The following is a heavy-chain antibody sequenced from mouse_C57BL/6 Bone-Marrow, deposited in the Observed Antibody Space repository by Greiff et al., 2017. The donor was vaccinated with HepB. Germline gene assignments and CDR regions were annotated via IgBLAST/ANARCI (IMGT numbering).Heavy chain of an antibody. D-gene: IGHD6-1*01. V-gene: IGHV5-6*01. J-gene: IGHJ4*01. CDR2: ISSGGSYT. CDR1: GFTFSSYG. Sequence: EVQVVESGGDLVKPGGSLKLSCAASGFTFSSYGMSWVRQTPDKRLEWVATISSGGSYTYYPDSVKGRFTISRDNAKNTLYLQMSSLKSEDTAMYYCARHSRPENYAMDYWGQGTSVTVSS. CDR3: ARHSRPENYAMDY.